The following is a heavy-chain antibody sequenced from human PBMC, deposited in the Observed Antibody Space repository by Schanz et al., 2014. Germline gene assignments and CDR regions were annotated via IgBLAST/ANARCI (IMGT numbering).Heavy chain of an antibody. Sequence: EVQLLDSGGGLVQPGGSLRLSCAASGFTFGSYGMSWIRQAPGKGLEWVSDISSGSSYANYADSVKGRFTISRDNAKNSLYLQMNSLRAEDTAVYYCARDRGYCSGGSCLTFDYWGQGTLXTVSS. V-gene: IGHV3-48*04. CDR1: GFTFGSYG. J-gene: IGHJ4*02. D-gene: IGHD2-15*01. CDR3: ARDRGYCSGGSCLTFDY. CDR2: ISSGSSYA.